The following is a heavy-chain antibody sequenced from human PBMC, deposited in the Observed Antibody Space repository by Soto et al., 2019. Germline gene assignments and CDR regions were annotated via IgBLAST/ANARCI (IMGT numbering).Heavy chain of an antibody. CDR1: GDTFTSYA. CDR2: INAGNGNT. D-gene: IGHD6-13*01. J-gene: IGHJ4*02. Sequence: GASVKLSCKACGDTFTSYAMHWVRQAPGQRLEWMGWINAGNGNTKYSQKFQGRVTITRDTSASTAYMELNSVTAADTAVYYCARAPSKQLDYFDYWGQGTLVTVSS. CDR3: ARAPSKQLDYFDY. V-gene: IGHV1-3*01.